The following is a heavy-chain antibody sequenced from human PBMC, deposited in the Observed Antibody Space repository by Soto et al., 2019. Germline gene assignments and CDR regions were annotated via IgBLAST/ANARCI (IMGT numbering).Heavy chain of an antibody. J-gene: IGHJ4*02. V-gene: IGHV1-46*01. CDR2: INPSGGST. D-gene: IGHD3-10*01. CDR1: GYNFISHY. CDR3: AREYLSIKSSLSYFDY. Sequence: QVLLVQSGAEVPRPGASLKVSCKASGYNFISHYIHWVRQARGKGLEWMGFINPSGGSTTHAQNFEGTLSMTRDTSPSTVYMELSGLRSEDAAVYYCAREYLSIKSSLSYFDYWGQGTLVTVSS.